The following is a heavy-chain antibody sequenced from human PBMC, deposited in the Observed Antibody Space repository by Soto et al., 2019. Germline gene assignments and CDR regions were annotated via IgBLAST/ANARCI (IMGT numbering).Heavy chain of an antibody. CDR2: IYYHGSP. CDR3: ATSCGDDTCVVGP. Sequence: SETLSFTFTVSGGSISTGGYYWSWIRQHPGKGLERIGYIYYHGSPDYTPPRKSRVTISVDTPKNQFSLKLSSVTAAVTPVYYCATSCGDDTCVVGPWGKGTLVPVSS. D-gene: IGHD2-21*01. CDR1: GGSISTGGYY. J-gene: IGHJ5*02. V-gene: IGHV4-31*03.